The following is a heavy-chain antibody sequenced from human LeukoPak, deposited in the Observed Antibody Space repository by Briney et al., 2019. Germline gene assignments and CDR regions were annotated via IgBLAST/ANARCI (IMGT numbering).Heavy chain of an antibody. CDR1: GFTLSSYW. Sequence: GGPLRLSCAASGFTLSSYWMHWVRQVSGKGLVWVSRINTDGSSTSYADSVKGRFTISRDNARNTLYLEMNSLRTEDTAVYYCTRGDVGYYGYFDHWGQGTLVTVSS. D-gene: IGHD4-17*01. V-gene: IGHV3-74*01. CDR2: INTDGSST. J-gene: IGHJ4*02. CDR3: TRGDVGYYGYFDH.